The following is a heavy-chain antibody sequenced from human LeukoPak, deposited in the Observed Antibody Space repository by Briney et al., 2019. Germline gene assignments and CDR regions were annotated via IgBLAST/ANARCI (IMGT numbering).Heavy chain of an antibody. Sequence: SETLSLTCTVSGGSISSYYWSWIRQPAGKGLEWIGRIYTSGSTNYNPSLKSRVTMSVDTSKNQFSLKLSSVTAADTAVYYCAXDXXXXXXXXXXXXXXXPWGQGTLVTVSS. V-gene: IGHV4-4*07. CDR2: IYTSGST. CDR1: GGSISSYY. D-gene: IGHD3-3*01. J-gene: IGHJ5*02. CDR3: AXDXXXXXXXXXXXXXXXP.